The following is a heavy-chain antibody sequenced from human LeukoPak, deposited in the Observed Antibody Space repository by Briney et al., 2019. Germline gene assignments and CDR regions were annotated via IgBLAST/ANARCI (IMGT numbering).Heavy chain of an antibody. D-gene: IGHD3-22*01. CDR1: GFTFSSYW. V-gene: IGHV3-7*01. Sequence: GGSLRLSCAASGFTFSSYWMSWVRQAPGKGLEWVANIKQDGSEKYYVDSVKGRFTISRDNAKNSLYLQMNCLRAEDTAVYYCARDRGYYYDSSGYYYYYWGQGTLVTVSS. J-gene: IGHJ4*02. CDR2: IKQDGSEK. CDR3: ARDRGYYYDSSGYYYYY.